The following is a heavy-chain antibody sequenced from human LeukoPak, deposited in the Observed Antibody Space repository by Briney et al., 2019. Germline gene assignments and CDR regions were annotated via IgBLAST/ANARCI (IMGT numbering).Heavy chain of an antibody. D-gene: IGHD3-3*01. J-gene: IGHJ4*02. Sequence: PGGSLRLSCAASGFTFSSYAMSWVRQAPGKGLEWVSAISGSGGSTYYADSVKGRFTISRDNSKNTLYLQMNSLRAEDTAVYYCARVRFLEWLEPFDFDYWGQGTLVTVSS. CDR3: ARVRFLEWLEPFDFDY. V-gene: IGHV3-23*01. CDR2: ISGSGGST. CDR1: GFTFSSYA.